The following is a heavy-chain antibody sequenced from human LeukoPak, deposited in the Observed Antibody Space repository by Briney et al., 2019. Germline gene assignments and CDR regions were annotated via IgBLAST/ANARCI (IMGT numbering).Heavy chain of an antibody. D-gene: IGHD3-10*01. CDR3: ARGVGDLQAPSYYYMDV. Sequence: GGSLRLSCAASGFTFSDYTMDWVRQAPGKGLEWFSSISSSGDYIYYADSVRGRFTISRDNAKNSLDLQMNSLRAEDTAVYYCARGVGDLQAPSYYYMDVWGKGTTVTISS. CDR2: ISSSGDYI. CDR1: GFTFSDYT. V-gene: IGHV3-21*01. J-gene: IGHJ6*03.